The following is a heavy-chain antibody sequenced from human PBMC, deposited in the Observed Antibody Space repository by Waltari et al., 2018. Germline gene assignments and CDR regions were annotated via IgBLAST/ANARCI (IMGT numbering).Heavy chain of an antibody. D-gene: IGHD6-13*01. CDR1: GFSFSSYE. V-gene: IGHV3-48*03. CDR3: ARKIGYYYYYGMDL. J-gene: IGHJ6*02. Sequence: DVQLVESGGGLVQPGGSLRLSCTASGFSFSSYEMNWVRQAPGKGLEWVSYIYANCGTTYYADSVKGRFTISRDNAKDSLYLEMTSLRAEDTAIYYCARKIGYYYYYGMDLWGQGTTVTVSS. CDR2: IYANCGTT.